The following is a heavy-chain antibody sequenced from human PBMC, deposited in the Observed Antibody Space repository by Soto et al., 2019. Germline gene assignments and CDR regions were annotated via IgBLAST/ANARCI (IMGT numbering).Heavy chain of an antibody. J-gene: IGHJ4*02. CDR3: ARGRGRFLEWLY. CDR2: MNPNSGNT. Sequence: XSVKVSCKASGYTFTSYDINWVRQATGQGLEWMGWMNPNSGNTGYAQKFQGRVTMTRNTSISTAYMELSSLRSEDTAVYYCARGRGRFLEWLYWGQGTLVTVSS. D-gene: IGHD3-3*01. CDR1: GYTFTSYD. V-gene: IGHV1-8*01.